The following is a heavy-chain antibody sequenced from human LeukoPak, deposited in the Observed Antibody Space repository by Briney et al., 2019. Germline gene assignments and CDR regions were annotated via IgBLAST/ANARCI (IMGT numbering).Heavy chain of an antibody. V-gene: IGHV4-39*01. J-gene: IGHJ4*02. D-gene: IGHD5-18*01. CDR2: IYYSGST. CDR3: ARRFKRYSYGWDY. Sequence: PSETLSLTCTVSGGSISSSSYYWGWIRQPPGKGLEWIGSIYYSGSTYYNPSLKSRVTISVDTSKNQFSLKLSSVTAADTAVYYCARRFKRYSYGWDYWGQGTLVTVSS. CDR1: GGSISSSSYY.